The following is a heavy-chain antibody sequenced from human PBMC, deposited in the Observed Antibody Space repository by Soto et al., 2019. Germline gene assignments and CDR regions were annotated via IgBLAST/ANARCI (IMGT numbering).Heavy chain of an antibody. J-gene: IGHJ5*02. CDR1: GYTFTSYD. CDR3: ARAKQLVRSWFDP. V-gene: IGHV1-8*01. CDR2: MNPNSGNT. Sequence: ASVKVSCKSSGYTFTSYDINWVRQATGQGLKWMGWMNPNSGNTGYAQKFQGRVTMTRNSSISTAYMELSSLRSEDTAVYYCARAKQLVRSWFDPWGQGTLVTVSS. D-gene: IGHD6-6*01.